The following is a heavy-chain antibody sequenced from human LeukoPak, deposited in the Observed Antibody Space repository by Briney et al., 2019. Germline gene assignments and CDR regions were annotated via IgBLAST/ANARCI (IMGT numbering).Heavy chain of an antibody. J-gene: IGHJ6*03. CDR1: GYTFTSYD. D-gene: IGHD5-18*01. CDR3: ARARGPGYSYGYWDYYYYYMDV. Sequence: EASVKVSCKASGYTFTSYDINWVRQATGQGPEWMGWMNPNSGNTGYAQKFQGRVTMTRNTSISTAYMELSSLRSEDTAVYYCARARGPGYSYGYWDYYYYYMDVWGKGTTVTVSS. CDR2: MNPNSGNT. V-gene: IGHV1-8*01.